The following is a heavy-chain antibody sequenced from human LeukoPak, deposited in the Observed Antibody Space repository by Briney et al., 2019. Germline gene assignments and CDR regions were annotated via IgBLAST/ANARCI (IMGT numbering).Heavy chain of an antibody. CDR2: IKQDGSEK. J-gene: IGHJ5*02. CDR1: GFTFSSYW. Sequence: GGSLRLSCAASGFTFSSYWMSWVRQAPGKGLEWVANIKQDGSEKYYVDSVKGRFTISRDNSKNSLYLQMNSLRVEDTALYYCARGQLLHRNWFDAWGQGTLVTVSS. CDR3: ARGQLLHRNWFDA. V-gene: IGHV3-7*03. D-gene: IGHD3-22*01.